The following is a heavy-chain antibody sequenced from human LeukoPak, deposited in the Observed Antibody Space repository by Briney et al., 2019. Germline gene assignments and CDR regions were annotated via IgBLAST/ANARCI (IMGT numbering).Heavy chain of an antibody. CDR2: IYSGGST. CDR1: GFTVSSNY. Sequence: GGSLRLSSAASGFTVSSNYMSWVPQAPGKGPEWVSVIYSGGSTYYADSVKGRFTISRDNSKNTLYLQMNSLRAEDTAVYYCASVMAAAGQFDYWGQGTLVTVSS. D-gene: IGHD6-13*01. CDR3: ASVMAAAGQFDY. J-gene: IGHJ4*02. V-gene: IGHV3-66*01.